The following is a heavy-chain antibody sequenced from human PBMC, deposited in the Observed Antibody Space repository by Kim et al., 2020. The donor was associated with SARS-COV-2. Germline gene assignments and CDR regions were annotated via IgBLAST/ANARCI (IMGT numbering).Heavy chain of an antibody. CDR3: AKDFGYCSSTRCYPPYGMDV. D-gene: IGHD2-2*03. CDR2: ISDSGDST. J-gene: IGHJ6*01. V-gene: IGHV3-23*01. CDR1: GFTFSSFA. Sequence: GGSLRLSCAASGFTFSSFAMSWVRQAPGKGLEWVSAISDSGDSTYYADSVKGRFTISRDNSKNTLYLQMNSLRAEDTAVYLCAKDFGYCSSTRCYPPYGMDVWGQGTTVIVPS.